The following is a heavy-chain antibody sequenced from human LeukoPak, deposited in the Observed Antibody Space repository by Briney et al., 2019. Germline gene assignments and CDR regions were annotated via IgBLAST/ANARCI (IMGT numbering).Heavy chain of an antibody. CDR3: ARDRAFCSGGSCYLLDYYYYVDV. CDR2: ISSSSSYI. V-gene: IGHV3-21*01. Sequence: PGGSLRLSCAASGFTVSSDYMNWVRQAPGKGLEWVSSISSSSSYIYYADSVKGRFTISRDNAKNSLYLQMNSLRAEDTAVYYCARDRAFCSGGSCYLLDYYYYVDVWGKGTTVTVSS. CDR1: GFTVSSDY. D-gene: IGHD2-15*01. J-gene: IGHJ6*03.